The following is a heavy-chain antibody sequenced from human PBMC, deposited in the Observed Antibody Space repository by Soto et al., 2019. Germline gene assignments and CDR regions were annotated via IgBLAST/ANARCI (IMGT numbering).Heavy chain of an antibody. CDR3: ARDSRIRPGIEQPNGMDV. CDR2: IYYSGST. CDR1: GGSISSGGYY. Sequence: QVQLQESGPGLVKPSQTLSLTCTVSGGSISSGGYYWSWIRQHPGKGLEWIGYIYYSGSTYYNPSLTSRVTISVDTSKNQFALKLSSVTAADTAVYYWARDSRIRPGIEQPNGMDVWGQGTTVTVSS. V-gene: IGHV4-31*03. D-gene: IGHD1-1*01. J-gene: IGHJ6*02.